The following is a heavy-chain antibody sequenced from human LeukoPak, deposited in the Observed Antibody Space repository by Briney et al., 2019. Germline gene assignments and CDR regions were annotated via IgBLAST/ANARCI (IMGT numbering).Heavy chain of an antibody. CDR2: IYHSGST. CDR1: GGSISSSNW. J-gene: IGHJ4*02. V-gene: IGHV4-4*02. Sequence: PSGTVSLTCAVSGGSISSSNWWSWVRQPPGKGLEWIGEIYHSGSTYYNPSLKSRVSISVDTSKNQFSLKLSSVTAADTAVYYCASLYDSSGQLPYYFDYWGQGTLVTVSS. CDR3: ASLYDSSGQLPYYFDY. D-gene: IGHD3-22*01.